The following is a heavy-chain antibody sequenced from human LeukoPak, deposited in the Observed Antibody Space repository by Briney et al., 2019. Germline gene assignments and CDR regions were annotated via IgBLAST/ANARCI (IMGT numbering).Heavy chain of an antibody. CDR3: AKLVGTMVRGVNLDY. J-gene: IGHJ4*02. D-gene: IGHD3-10*01. CDR2: ISYDGSNK. Sequence: PGGSLRLSCAASGFTFSSYGMHWVRQAPGKGLEWVAVISYDGSNKYYADSVKGRFTISRDNSKNTLYLQMNSLRAEDTAVYYCAKLVGTMVRGVNLDYWGQGTPVTVSS. V-gene: IGHV3-30*18. CDR1: GFTFSSYG.